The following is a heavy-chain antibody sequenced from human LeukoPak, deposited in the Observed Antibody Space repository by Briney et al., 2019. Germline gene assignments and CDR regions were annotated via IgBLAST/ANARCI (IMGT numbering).Heavy chain of an antibody. J-gene: IGHJ4*02. CDR3: ATDGGGYGRVDY. D-gene: IGHD2-15*01. Sequence: GGSLRLSCAASGFTFSSYAMSWVRQAPGKGLEWVSAISGSGGSTYYADSVKGRFTISRDNSKNTLYLQMNSLRAEDTAVYYCATDGGGYGRVDYWGQGTLATVSS. V-gene: IGHV3-23*01. CDR2: ISGSGGST. CDR1: GFTFSSYA.